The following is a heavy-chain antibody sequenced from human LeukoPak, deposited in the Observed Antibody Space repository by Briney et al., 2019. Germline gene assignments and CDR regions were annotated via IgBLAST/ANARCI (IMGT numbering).Heavy chain of an antibody. CDR2: IYYSGST. V-gene: IGHV4-39*07. CDR3: ARQIAVAAQYYFDY. D-gene: IGHD6-19*01. CDR1: GGSISSSSYY. Sequence: SETLSLTCTVSGGSISSSSYYWSWIRQPPGKGLEWIGSIYYSGSTYYNPSLKSRVTISVDTSKNQFSLKPSSVTAADTAVYYCARQIAVAAQYYFDYWGQGTLVTVSS. J-gene: IGHJ4*02.